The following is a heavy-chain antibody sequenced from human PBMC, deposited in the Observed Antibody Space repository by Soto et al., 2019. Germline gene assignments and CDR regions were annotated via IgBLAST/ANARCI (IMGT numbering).Heavy chain of an antibody. CDR3: ARSFVTITMVRGVIIPNWFDP. Sequence: TSETLSLTCTVSGGSISSGGYYWSWIRQHPGKGLEWIGYIYYSGSTYYNPSLKSRVTISVDTSKNQFSLKLSSVTAADTAVYYCARSFVTITMVRGVIIPNWFDPWGQGSLVTVS. CDR1: GGSISSGGYY. CDR2: IYYSGST. V-gene: IGHV4-31*03. J-gene: IGHJ5*02. D-gene: IGHD3-10*01.